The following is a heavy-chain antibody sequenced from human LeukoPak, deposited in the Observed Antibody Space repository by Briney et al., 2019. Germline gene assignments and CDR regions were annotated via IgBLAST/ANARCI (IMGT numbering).Heavy chain of an antibody. D-gene: IGHD3-22*01. CDR3: ARDSFYDSSGYYFH. Sequence: GGSLRLSCAASGITFRNHGMHWVRQAPGKGLEWVAFIQSDGNNEYYADSVKGRFTISRDNSKNTVYLQMNSLRDEDTAVYYCARDSFYDSSGYYFHWGQGTLVTVSS. CDR1: GITFRNHG. V-gene: IGHV3-30*02. CDR2: IQSDGNNE. J-gene: IGHJ4*02.